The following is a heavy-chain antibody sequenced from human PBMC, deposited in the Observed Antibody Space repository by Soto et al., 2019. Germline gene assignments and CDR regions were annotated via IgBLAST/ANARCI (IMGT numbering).Heavy chain of an antibody. J-gene: IGHJ2*01. V-gene: IGHV3-33*01. CDR2: IWYDGSNK. CDR1: GFTFSSYG. CDR3: TRDPLIAVAAYDAFDI. D-gene: IGHD6-19*01. Sequence: PGGSLRLSCAASGFTFSSYGMHWVRQAPGKGLEWVAVIWYDGSNKYYADSVKGRYTISRDDSKNTVYLQMNSLGAENTAVYYCTRDPLIAVAAYDAFDIWGRGTLVTVSS.